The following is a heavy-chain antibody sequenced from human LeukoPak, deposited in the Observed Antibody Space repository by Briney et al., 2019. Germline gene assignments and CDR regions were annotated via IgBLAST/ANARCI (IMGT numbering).Heavy chain of an antibody. J-gene: IGHJ4*02. Sequence: PGGSLRLSCAASGFTFDDYTMHWVRQTPGRGLEWVSFITWKSHRTHYADSVRGRFTVSRDNNKDTMHLEMNSLKTEDTGVYHCASEVGYRSLGYLGQGTLVTVSS. V-gene: IGHV3-43*01. D-gene: IGHD3-3*01. CDR3: ASEVGYRSLGY. CDR2: ITWKSHRT. CDR1: GFTFDDYT.